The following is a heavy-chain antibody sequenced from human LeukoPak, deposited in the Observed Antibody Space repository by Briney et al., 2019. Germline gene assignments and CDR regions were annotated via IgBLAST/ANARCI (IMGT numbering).Heavy chain of an antibody. J-gene: IGHJ4*01. CDR1: GFTFSSYW. V-gene: IGHV3-7*01. CDR3: ARARDFGIY. CDR2: INQDGSEE. D-gene: IGHD1-14*01. Sequence: VGSLRLSCAASGFTFSSYWMSWVRQAPGKGLEWVANINQDGSEEHYVDSVKGRFTISRDNAKNSTYLQMNSLRAEATSVYYCARARDFGIYWGHGTLVTVSS.